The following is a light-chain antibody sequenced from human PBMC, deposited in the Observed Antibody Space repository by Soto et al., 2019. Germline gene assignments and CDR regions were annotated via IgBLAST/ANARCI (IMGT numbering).Light chain of an antibody. CDR1: QSVRSY. CDR3: QQRSNWLT. V-gene: IGKV3-11*01. CDR2: DAS. J-gene: IGKJ4*01. Sequence: EIVLTHSPATMSLSPGERATLSCRASQSVRSYLAWYQQTPGQAPRLLIYDASNRATGIPARFSGSGSGTDFTHTISSLEPEDFAVYYCQQRSNWLTFGGGTKVAIK.